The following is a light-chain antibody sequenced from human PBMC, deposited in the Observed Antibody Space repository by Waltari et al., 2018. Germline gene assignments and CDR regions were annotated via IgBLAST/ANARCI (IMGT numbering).Light chain of an antibody. CDR2: GAS. J-gene: IGKJ4*01. V-gene: IGKV3-15*01. CDR3: QQYNNWSLT. Sequence: CRASQSVSSNLAWYQQKPGQAPRLLIYGASTRATGIPARFSGSGSGTEFTLTISSLQSEDFAVYYCQQYNNWSLTFGGGTKVEIK. CDR1: QSVSSN.